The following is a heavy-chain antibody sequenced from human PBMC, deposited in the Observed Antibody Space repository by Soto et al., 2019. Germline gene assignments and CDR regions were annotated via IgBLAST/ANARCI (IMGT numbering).Heavy chain of an antibody. CDR3: ATVHNWNDPFDY. CDR1: GFACRCSY. V-gene: IGHV3-66*01. Sequence: PWWSPRPSYPAVGFACRCSYTSWVRQAPGKGLEWVSVIYSGGSTYYADSVKGRFTISRDNSKNTLYLQMNSLRAEDTAVYYCATVHNWNDPFDYWGQGTLVTVSS. CDR2: IYSGGST. J-gene: IGHJ4*02. D-gene: IGHD1-20*01.